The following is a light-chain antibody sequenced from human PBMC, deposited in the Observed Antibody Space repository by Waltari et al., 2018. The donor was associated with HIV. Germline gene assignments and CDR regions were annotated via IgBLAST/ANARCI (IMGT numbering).Light chain of an antibody. J-gene: IGLJ1*01. CDR1: NSNIGSNT. CDR3: AAWDDSLSAYV. V-gene: IGLV1-44*01. Sequence: QSVLTQTPSASGTPRQMVTISCSGSNSNIGSNTVNWFQQLPGAAPKLLIARNNQRPTGVPDRFSGSKSGTSASLAISGLQSEDEAYYFCAAWDDSLSAYVFGTGTRVTVL. CDR2: RNN.